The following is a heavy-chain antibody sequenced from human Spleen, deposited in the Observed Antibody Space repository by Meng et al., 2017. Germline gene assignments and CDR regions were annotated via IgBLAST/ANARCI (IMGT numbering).Heavy chain of an antibody. CDR2: ISGSGGST. J-gene: IGHJ4*01. CDR1: GFTVSNTF. CDR3: ARDRRYFDWLAAGMDYFVY. Sequence: GESLKISCAASGFTVSNTFMSCVRQAPGKGLEWVSAISGSGGSTYYADSVKGRFTISRDNSKNTLYLQMNSLRAEDTAVYYCARDRRYFDWLAAGMDYFVYWGQG. V-gene: IGHV3-23*01. D-gene: IGHD3-9*01.